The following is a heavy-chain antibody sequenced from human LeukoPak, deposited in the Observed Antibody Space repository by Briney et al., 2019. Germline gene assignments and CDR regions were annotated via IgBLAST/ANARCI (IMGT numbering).Heavy chain of an antibody. Sequence: PGGSLRLSCAASGLTFSSYAMHWVRQAPGKGLEWVAVISYDGSNKYYADSVKGRFTISRDNSKDTLYLQMNSLRAEDTAVYYCARLGYCSSTSCYAGILDYWGQGTLVTVSS. CDR2: ISYDGSNK. V-gene: IGHV3-30*04. CDR3: ARLGYCSSTSCYAGILDY. CDR1: GLTFSSYA. D-gene: IGHD2-2*01. J-gene: IGHJ4*02.